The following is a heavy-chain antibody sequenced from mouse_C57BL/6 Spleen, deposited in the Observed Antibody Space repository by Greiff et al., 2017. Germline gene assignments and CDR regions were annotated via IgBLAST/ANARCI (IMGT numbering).Heavy chain of an antibody. D-gene: IGHD3-2*02. J-gene: IGHJ2*01. CDR1: GFTFSSYA. CDR3: ASTAQATDLDY. CDR2: ISDGGSYT. V-gene: IGHV5-4*03. Sequence: EVKVVESGGGLVKPGGSLKLSCAASGFTFSSYAMSWVRQTPGKGLEWVGTISDGGSYTYYPDNVKGRFTISRDNANNNLYLQMSHLKSEDTAMYYCASTAQATDLDYWGQGTTLTVSS.